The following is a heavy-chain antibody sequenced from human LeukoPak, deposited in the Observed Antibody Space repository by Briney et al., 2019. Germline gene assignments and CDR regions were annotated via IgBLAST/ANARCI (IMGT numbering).Heavy chain of an antibody. CDR2: INHSGST. J-gene: IGHJ5*02. Sequence: TPSETLSLTCTVSGDSISGGGYYWSWIRQPPGKGLEWIEEINHSGSTNYNPSPKSRVTISLDTSKNQFSLKLSSVTAADTAVYYCACSSGWYDNWFDPWGQGTLVTVSS. D-gene: IGHD6-19*01. V-gene: IGHV4-39*07. CDR3: ACSSGWYDNWFDP. CDR1: GDSISGGGYY.